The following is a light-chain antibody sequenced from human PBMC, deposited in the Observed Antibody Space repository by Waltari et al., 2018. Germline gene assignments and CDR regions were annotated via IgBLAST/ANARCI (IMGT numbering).Light chain of an antibody. CDR1: STAGGDYNY. V-gene: IGLV2-14*03. Sequence: QSALTQPASVSGSPGQSLPISCTAASTAGGDYNYVSWYHQMPGKAPKVIIYDVTKRPSGVSNRFSSSKSGVSASLSISGLQAADEAHYYCCSYAGMSTWVFGGGTKVTVL. CDR2: DVT. J-gene: IGLJ3*02. CDR3: CSYAGMSTWV.